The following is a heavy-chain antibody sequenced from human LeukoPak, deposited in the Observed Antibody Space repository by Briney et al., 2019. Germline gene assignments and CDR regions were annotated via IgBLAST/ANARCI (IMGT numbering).Heavy chain of an antibody. CDR1: GFTFSNYW. CDR2: TKQDETEK. CDR3: ARNRKWLLADY. Sequence: GSLRLSCAASGFTFSNYWMSWVRQAPGKGLERVANTKQDETEKHYADSVKGRFTISRDNAQNSLYLQMNSLRAEDTAVYFCARNRKWLLADYWGQGTVVTVSS. J-gene: IGHJ4*02. D-gene: IGHD3-22*01. V-gene: IGHV3-7*04.